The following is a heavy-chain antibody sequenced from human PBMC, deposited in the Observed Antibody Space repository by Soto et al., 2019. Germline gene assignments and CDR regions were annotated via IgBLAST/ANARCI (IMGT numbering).Heavy chain of an antibody. CDR1: GFTFSSYS. CDR3: AKDQGANSIIGIRGWFDP. D-gene: IGHD1-20*01. CDR2: ISSSSTYI. J-gene: IGHJ5*02. Sequence: GGSLRLSCAASGFTFSSYSMNWVRQVPGKGLEWVSSISSSSTYIFYADSVRGRFTISRDNAKNSLYLQMNSLRAEDTAVYYCAKDQGANSIIGIRGWFDPWGQGTLVTVSS. V-gene: IGHV3-21*01.